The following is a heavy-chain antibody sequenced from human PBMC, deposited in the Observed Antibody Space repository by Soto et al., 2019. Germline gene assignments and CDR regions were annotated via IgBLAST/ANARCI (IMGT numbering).Heavy chain of an antibody. V-gene: IGHV3-21*01. CDR1: GGILSQFS. CDR2: ITRYSDYV. Sequence: ASGGILSQFSLVWCRQVPQKRKEWVASITRYSDYVYYAESVEGRFTISRDNAKNTLFLHMDDLRAEDTAMYFCARASCSISSCFSDHHYVHSFPRRRSTDL. J-gene: IGHJ2*01. CDR3: ARASCSISSCFSDHHYVHSFPRRRSTDL. D-gene: IGHD3-10*02.